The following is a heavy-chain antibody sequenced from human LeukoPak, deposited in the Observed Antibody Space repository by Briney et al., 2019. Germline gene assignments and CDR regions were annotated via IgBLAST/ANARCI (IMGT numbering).Heavy chain of an antibody. Sequence: TGGSLRLSCAASGFTFSSYWMSWVRQAPGKGLEWVANIKQDGSEKYYVDSVKGRFTISRDNAKNSLYLQMNSLRVEDTAVYYCARGIEDSRAQPVSQWFDPWGQGTLVTASS. J-gene: IGHJ5*02. CDR3: ARGIEDSRAQPVSQWFDP. D-gene: IGHD3/OR15-3a*01. CDR1: GFTFSSYW. CDR2: IKQDGSEK. V-gene: IGHV3-7*04.